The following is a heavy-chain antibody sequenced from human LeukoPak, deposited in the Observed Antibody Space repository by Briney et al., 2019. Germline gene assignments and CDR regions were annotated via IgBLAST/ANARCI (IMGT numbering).Heavy chain of an antibody. Sequence: PGGSLRLSCTVSGFTVSSNSMSWVRQAPGKGLEWVSFIYSDNTHYSDSVKGRFTISRDNSKNTLYLQMNSLRAEDTAVYYCVGSSGWWGFDYWGQGTLVTVSS. CDR2: IYSDNT. V-gene: IGHV3-53*01. CDR1: GFTVSSNS. J-gene: IGHJ4*02. CDR3: VGSSGWWGFDY. D-gene: IGHD6-19*01.